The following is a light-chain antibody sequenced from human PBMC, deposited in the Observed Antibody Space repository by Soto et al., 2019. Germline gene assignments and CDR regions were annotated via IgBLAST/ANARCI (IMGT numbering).Light chain of an antibody. Sequence: QAVVTQEPSFSVSPGGTVTLTCGVSSGSVSTRYYPSWYQQTPGQAPRTLIYSTSTRSSGVPDRFSGSIVGNKAALTISGAQADDESDYYCVLYMRSGISVFGGGTQLTAL. J-gene: IGLJ2*01. V-gene: IGLV8-61*01. CDR1: SGSVSTRYY. CDR3: VLYMRSGISV. CDR2: STS.